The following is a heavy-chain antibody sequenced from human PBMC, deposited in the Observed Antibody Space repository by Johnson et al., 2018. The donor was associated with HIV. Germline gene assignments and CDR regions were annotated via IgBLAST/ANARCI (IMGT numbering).Heavy chain of an antibody. D-gene: IGHD1-26*01. Sequence: VQLVESGGGVVQPGGSLRLSCAASGFTVSSNYMSWVRQAPGKGLEWVSVFYSGGFTYYADSVKGRFTISRDNSKNTLYLQMNSLRTEDMAVYYCARGERFGGTQEAFDIWGQGTMVTVSS. CDR1: GFTVSSNY. J-gene: IGHJ3*02. V-gene: IGHV3-66*01. CDR3: ARGERFGGTQEAFDI. CDR2: FYSGGFT.